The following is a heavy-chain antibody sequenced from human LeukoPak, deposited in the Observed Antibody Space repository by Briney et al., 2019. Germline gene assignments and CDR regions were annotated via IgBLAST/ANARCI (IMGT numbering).Heavy chain of an antibody. D-gene: IGHD1-26*01. CDR3: ARRTDSYSGSYYHDY. J-gene: IGHJ4*02. Sequence: SETLSLTCTVSGGSINSNYWSWIRQPAGKGLEWIGRIYTSGSTNYNPSLKSRVTMSVDTSKNQFSLKLSSVTAADTAVYYCARRTDSYSGSYYHDYWGQGTLVTVSS. V-gene: IGHV4-4*07. CDR1: GGSINSNY. CDR2: IYTSGST.